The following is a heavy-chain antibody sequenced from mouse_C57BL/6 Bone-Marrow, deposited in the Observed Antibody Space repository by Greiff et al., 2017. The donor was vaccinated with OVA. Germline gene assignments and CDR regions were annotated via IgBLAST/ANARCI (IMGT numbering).Heavy chain of an antibody. D-gene: IGHD2-3*01. CDR3: ARWLLREAMDY. Sequence: VKLQQSGAELMQPGASVKLSCKATGYTFTGYWIEWVKQRPGHGLEWIGEILPGSGSTNYNEKFKGKATFTADTSSNTAYMQLSSLTTEDAAIYSCARWLLREAMDYWGQGTSVTVSS. CDR1: GYTFTGYW. J-gene: IGHJ4*01. V-gene: IGHV1-9*01. CDR2: ILPGSGST.